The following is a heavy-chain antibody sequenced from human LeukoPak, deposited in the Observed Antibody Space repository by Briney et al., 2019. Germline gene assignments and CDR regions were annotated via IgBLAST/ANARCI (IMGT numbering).Heavy chain of an antibody. CDR3: TTDPNDILTGYTY. J-gene: IGHJ4*02. D-gene: IGHD3-9*01. Sequence: KTGGSLRLSCAASGFTFSNAWMSWVRQAPGKGLEWVGRIKSKTDGGTTDYAAPVKGRFTISRDDSKNTLYLQMNSLKTEDTAAYYCTTDPNDILTGYTYWGQGTLVTVSS. CDR2: IKSKTDGGTT. CDR1: GFTFSNAW. V-gene: IGHV3-15*01.